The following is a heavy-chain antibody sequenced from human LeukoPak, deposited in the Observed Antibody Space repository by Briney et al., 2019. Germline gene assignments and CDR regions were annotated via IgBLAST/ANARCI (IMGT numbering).Heavy chain of an antibody. V-gene: IGHV3-23*01. D-gene: IGHD2-15*01. CDR2: ISGGGGGT. CDR3: AKVGESGGVWKYYFDY. CDR1: GFTFSSYA. J-gene: IGHJ4*02. Sequence: GGSLRLSCAASGFTFSSYAMSWVRQAPGKGLEWVSGISGGGGGTYYADSVKGRSTISRDNSKNTLYLQMNSLRAEDTAVYYCAKVGESGGVWKYYFDYWGQGTLVTVSS.